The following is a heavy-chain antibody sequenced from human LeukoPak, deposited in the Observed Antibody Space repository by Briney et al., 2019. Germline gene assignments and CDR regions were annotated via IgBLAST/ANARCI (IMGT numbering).Heavy chain of an antibody. CDR2: ISGSGHNT. D-gene: IGHD3-10*01. J-gene: IGHJ4*02. CDR3: AKWREGTMVYFDY. CDR1: GFIFSSYA. Sequence: GGSLRLSCAASGFIFSSYAMTWVRQAPGKGLEWVSAISGSGHNTYYADSVKGRFTISRDNSKNTVYLQMNSLRAEDTALYYCAKWREGTMVYFDYWGQGTLVTVSS. V-gene: IGHV3-23*01.